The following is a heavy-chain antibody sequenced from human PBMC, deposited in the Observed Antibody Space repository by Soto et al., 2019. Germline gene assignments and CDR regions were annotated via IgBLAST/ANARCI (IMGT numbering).Heavy chain of an antibody. V-gene: IGHV3-9*01. CDR1: GFTFDDYT. CDR2: ISWNGGST. D-gene: IGHD3-22*01. CDR3: AKGRGSSGYLCDN. J-gene: IGHJ4*02. Sequence: PGGSLRLSCAASGFTFDDYTMHWVRQAPGKGLEWVSGISWNGGSTGCADSVKGRFTVSRDNAKNSLYLQINSLRAEDTAFYYCAKGRGSSGYLCDNWGQGTLVTVSS.